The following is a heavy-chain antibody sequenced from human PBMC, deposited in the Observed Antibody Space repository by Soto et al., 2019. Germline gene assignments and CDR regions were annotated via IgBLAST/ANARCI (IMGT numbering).Heavy chain of an antibody. Sequence: QVQLVESGGGVVQPGRSLRLSCAASGFTFSRHTMHWVRQAPGKGLEWVAAISAAGSNTYYADSVKGRFTISRDNSKNTLYLRMNSLGSEDTAVQHCAREVYYDFWSGFNTRPYYFDDWGQGTLVTVSS. D-gene: IGHD3-3*01. CDR2: ISAAGSNT. CDR3: AREVYYDFWSGFNTRPYYFDD. CDR1: GFTFSRHT. V-gene: IGHV3-30-3*01. J-gene: IGHJ4*02.